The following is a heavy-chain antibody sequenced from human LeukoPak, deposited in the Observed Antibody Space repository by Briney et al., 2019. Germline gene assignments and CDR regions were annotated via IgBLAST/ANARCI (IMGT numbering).Heavy chain of an antibody. CDR3: ARGRYGSGSYLPTDY. J-gene: IGHJ4*02. Sequence: SETLSLTCTVSGGSISSYYWSWLRQPPGKGLEWIGYIYYSGSTNYNPSLKSRVTISVDTSKNQFSLKLSSVTAADTAVYYCARGRYGSGSYLPTDYWGQGTLVTVSS. D-gene: IGHD3-10*01. V-gene: IGHV4-59*01. CDR2: IYYSGST. CDR1: GGSISSYY.